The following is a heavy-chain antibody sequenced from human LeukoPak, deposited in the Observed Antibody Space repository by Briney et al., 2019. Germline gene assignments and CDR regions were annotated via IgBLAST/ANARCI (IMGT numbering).Heavy chain of an antibody. Sequence: SDTLSHTCTVSGGSFCGSTWSWIPHPPPKGSDWIAYMYNSGSTNYSSSLKSRVTISIDTSKNQFSLKLSSLTAADTAIYYGARGIESYGDYGYWGQGILVTVSS. D-gene: IGHD4-17*01. J-gene: IGHJ4*02. CDR2: MYNSGST. CDR1: GGSFCGST. V-gene: IGHV4-59*07. CDR3: ARGIESYGDYGY.